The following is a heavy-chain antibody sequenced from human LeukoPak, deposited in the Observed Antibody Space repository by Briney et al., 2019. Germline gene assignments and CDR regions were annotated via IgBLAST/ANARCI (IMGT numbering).Heavy chain of an antibody. CDR2: TPYSGDT. CDR1: GDSISSSNYY. V-gene: IGHV4-39*01. CDR3: VRSLATSGMY. J-gene: IGHJ4*02. D-gene: IGHD6-13*01. Sequence: SETLSLTCTVSGDSISSSNYYWGWIRQPPGKGLEWIGSTPYSGDTVYNPSLKSRIIISVDTSKNQFSLKLTSVTAADTAVYYCVRSLATSGMYWGQGTLVPVSS.